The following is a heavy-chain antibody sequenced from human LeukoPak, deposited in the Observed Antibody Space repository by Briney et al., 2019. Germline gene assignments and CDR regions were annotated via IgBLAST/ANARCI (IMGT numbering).Heavy chain of an antibody. D-gene: IGHD6-19*01. J-gene: IGHJ4*02. CDR2: IKQDGSEK. CDR1: GFTFSSYG. Sequence: GGSLRLSCAASGFTFSSYGMHWVRQAPGKGLEWVANIKQDGSEKYYVDSVNGRFIISRDNPKKSLYLQMNSLRAEDTAVYYCARELSSGWLDYWGQGTLVTVSS. V-gene: IGHV3-7*01. CDR3: ARELSSGWLDY.